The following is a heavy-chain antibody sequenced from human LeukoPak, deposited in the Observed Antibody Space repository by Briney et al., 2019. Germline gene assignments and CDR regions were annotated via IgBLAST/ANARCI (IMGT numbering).Heavy chain of an antibody. J-gene: IGHJ4*02. Sequence: GGSLRLSCAASGFTFSSYGMHWVRQAPGKGLEWVAVIWYEGSNKYYADSVKGRFTISRDNSKNTLYLQMNSLRAEDTAVYYCAKDSRLQLWDYYDYWGQGTLVTVSS. D-gene: IGHD5-18*01. CDR3: AKDSRLQLWDYYDY. V-gene: IGHV3-33*06. CDR1: GFTFSSYG. CDR2: IWYEGSNK.